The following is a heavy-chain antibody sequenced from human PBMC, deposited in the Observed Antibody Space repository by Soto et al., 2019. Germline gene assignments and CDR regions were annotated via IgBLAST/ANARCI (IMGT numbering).Heavy chain of an antibody. V-gene: IGHV3-7*05. J-gene: IGHJ4*02. CDR2: IKQDGSEK. Sequence: EVQLVESGGGLVQPGGSLRLSCAASGFTFSTYWMSWVRQAPGKGLEWVANIKQDGSEKYYVDSVKGRFTISIDNTKKSLYLQMNSLRAEDTAVYYCARRYLEYCSSASCSAPYAWWGQVTLVTVSS. CDR1: GFTFSTYW. CDR3: ARRYLEYCSSASCSAPYAW. D-gene: IGHD2-2*01.